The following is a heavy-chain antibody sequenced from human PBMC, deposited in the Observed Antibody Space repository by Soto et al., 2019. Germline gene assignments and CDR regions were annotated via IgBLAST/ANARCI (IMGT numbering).Heavy chain of an antibody. CDR1: GGTFSSYA. CDR2: IIPTFGTA. V-gene: IGHV1-69*13. J-gene: IGHJ6*02. CDR3: AKIVVRGPNPYYYGMDV. D-gene: IGHD3-10*01. Sequence: RASVKVSCKASGGTFSSYAISWVRQAPGQGLEWMGGIIPTFGTANYAQKFQGRVTITADESTSTAYMELSSLRSEDTAVYYCAKIVVRGPNPYYYGMDVWGQGTTVTVSS.